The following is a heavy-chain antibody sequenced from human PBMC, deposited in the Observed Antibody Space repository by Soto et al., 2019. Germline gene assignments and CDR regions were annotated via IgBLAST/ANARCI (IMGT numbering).Heavy chain of an antibody. V-gene: IGHV1-3*01. CDR3: AIRGFRSGYDIRYYYYMDV. CDR1: GYTFTSYA. D-gene: IGHD5-12*01. J-gene: IGHJ6*03. CDR2: INAGNGNT. Sequence: ASVKVSCKASGYTFTSYAMHWVRQAPGQRLEWMGWINAGNGNTKYSQKFQGRVTITRDTSASTAYMELSSLRSEDTAVYYCAIRGFRSGYDIRYYYYMDVWGKGTTVTVSS.